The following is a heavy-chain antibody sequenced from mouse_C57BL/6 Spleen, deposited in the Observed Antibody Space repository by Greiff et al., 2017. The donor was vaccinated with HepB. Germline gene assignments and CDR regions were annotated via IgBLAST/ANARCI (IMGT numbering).Heavy chain of an antibody. CDR3: AREGDYYVSSPFAY. CDR1: GYTFTSYW. V-gene: IGHV1-53*01. Sequence: VKLQQPGTELVKPGASVKLSCKASGYTFTSYWMHWVKQRPGQGLEWIGNINPSNGGTNYNEKFKSKATLTVDKSSRTAYMQLSSLKSEDSAVYYCAREGDYYVSSPFAYWGQGTLVTVSA. D-gene: IGHD1-1*01. CDR2: INPSNGGT. J-gene: IGHJ3*01.